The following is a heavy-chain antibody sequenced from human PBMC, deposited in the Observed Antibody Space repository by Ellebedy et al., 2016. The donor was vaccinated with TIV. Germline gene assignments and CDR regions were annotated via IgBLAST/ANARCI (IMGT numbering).Heavy chain of an antibody. Sequence: GESLKISCAASGFTVSSNYMSWVRQAPGKGLEWVSVIYSGGSTYYADSVKGRFTISRDNSKNTLYLQMNSLRAEDTAVYYCASRGVAVQGADYWGQGTLVTVSS. J-gene: IGHJ4*02. CDR1: GFTVSSNY. V-gene: IGHV3-66*01. D-gene: IGHD3-10*01. CDR2: IYSGGST. CDR3: ASRGVAVQGADY.